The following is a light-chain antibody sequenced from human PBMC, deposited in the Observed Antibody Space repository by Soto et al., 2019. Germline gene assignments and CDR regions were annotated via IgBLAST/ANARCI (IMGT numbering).Light chain of an antibody. CDR1: RSVSSSY. CDR3: QQYSNLPRT. J-gene: IGKJ1*01. Sequence: EIVLTQSPGTLSLSPGERATLPCRASRSVSSSYLAWYQQKPGQAPRLLIYGASTRATGIPDRFSGSGSGTDFTLTISRLEPGDFAVYFCQQYSNLPRTFGQGTKVDIK. V-gene: IGKV3-20*01. CDR2: GAS.